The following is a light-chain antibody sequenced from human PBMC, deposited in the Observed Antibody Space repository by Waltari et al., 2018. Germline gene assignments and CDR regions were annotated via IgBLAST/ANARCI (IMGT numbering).Light chain of an antibody. CDR3: SSFTTSSTYV. CDR1: SSAAGAYNH. Sequence: QSALTQTASVSGSPGQSLTISCTGTSSAAGAYNHVSWYQHNPGKAPKVMIYDVSNRPSGVSNRVSGSKSGNTASLSISGLQAEDEADYYCSSFTTSSTYVFGTGTKVTVL. CDR2: DVS. J-gene: IGLJ1*01. V-gene: IGLV2-14*03.